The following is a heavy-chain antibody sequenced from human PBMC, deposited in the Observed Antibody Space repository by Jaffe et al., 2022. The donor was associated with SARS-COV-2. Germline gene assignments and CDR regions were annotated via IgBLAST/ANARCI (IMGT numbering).Heavy chain of an antibody. CDR2: ISYDGSKK. CDR3: AKHREGSYGASDY. J-gene: IGHJ4*02. Sequence: QVQLVESGGGVVQPGRSLRLSCAASGVTFSSYGMQWVRQAPGKGLEWVAVISYDGSKKYYADSVKGRFTISRDNSKNTLYLQMNSLTAEDTAVYYCAKHREGSYGASDYWGQGTLVTVSS. CDR1: GVTFSSYG. D-gene: IGHD2-2*01. V-gene: IGHV3-30*18.